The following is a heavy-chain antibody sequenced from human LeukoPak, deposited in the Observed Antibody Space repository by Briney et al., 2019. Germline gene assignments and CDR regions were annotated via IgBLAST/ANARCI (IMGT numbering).Heavy chain of an antibody. J-gene: IGHJ6*02. CDR3: ARDLRSGQDV. Sequence: GGSLTLSCAASGFTFSSYIMNWVRQAPGKGLEWVSSISSSSSYIYYADSVKGRFTISRDNAKNSLYLQMNSLRAEDMAVYYCARDLRSGQDVWVQGTTVTVSS. V-gene: IGHV3-21*01. CDR2: ISSSSSYI. CDR1: GFTFSSYI. D-gene: IGHD4-17*01.